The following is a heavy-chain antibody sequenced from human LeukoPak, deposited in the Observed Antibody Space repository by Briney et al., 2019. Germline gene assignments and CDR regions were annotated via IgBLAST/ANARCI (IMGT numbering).Heavy chain of an antibody. CDR1: GFAFNVYA. CDR2: LSASGGST. CDR3: AKHVYGGNLLPET. J-gene: IGHJ4*02. Sequence: GGSLRLSCAASGFAFNVYAMSWVRQAPGGGLEWFSTLSASGGSTYYADSVKGRFAISRDNSKNTLYLQMNSLRAEDTAIYYCAKHVYGGNLLPETWGQGTLVIVSS. D-gene: IGHD4-23*01. V-gene: IGHV3-23*01.